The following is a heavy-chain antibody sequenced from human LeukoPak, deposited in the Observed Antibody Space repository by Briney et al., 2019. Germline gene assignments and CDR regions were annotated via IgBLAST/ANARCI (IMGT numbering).Heavy chain of an antibody. Sequence: GGSLRLSCAASGFIVSNNYMGWVRQAPGKGLEWVAVLYNAGSTDYADSVKGRFTISRDIPKNTLYLQMNSLRAEDTAVYYCASPKYTSGPFNYWGQGALVTVSS. D-gene: IGHD6-19*01. CDR1: GFIVSNNY. CDR2: LYNAGST. CDR3: ASPKYTSGPFNY. V-gene: IGHV3-53*01. J-gene: IGHJ4*02.